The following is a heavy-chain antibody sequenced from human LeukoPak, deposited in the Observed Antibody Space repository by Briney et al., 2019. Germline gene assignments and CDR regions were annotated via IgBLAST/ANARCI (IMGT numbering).Heavy chain of an antibody. Sequence: ASVKVSCKASGYTFTSYGISWVRQAPGQGLGWMGWISAYNGNTNYAQKLQGRVTMTTDTSTSTAYMELRSLRSDDTAVYYCARVLYCSSTSCYEAYFDYWGQGTLVTVSS. V-gene: IGHV1-18*01. J-gene: IGHJ4*02. D-gene: IGHD2-2*01. CDR1: GYTFTSYG. CDR2: ISAYNGNT. CDR3: ARVLYCSSTSCYEAYFDY.